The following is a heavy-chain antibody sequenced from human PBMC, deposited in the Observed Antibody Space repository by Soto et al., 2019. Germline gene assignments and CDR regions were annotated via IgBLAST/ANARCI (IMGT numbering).Heavy chain of an antibody. CDR2: ARDKANGYTT. CDR1: GFTFSDHY. V-gene: IGHV3-72*01. CDR3: VKILKTTVTVIDY. D-gene: IGHD4-17*01. J-gene: IGHJ4*02. Sequence: EVQLVESGGGLVQPGGSLRLSCAASGFTFSDHYMDWVRQAPGKGLEWVGRARDKANGYTTAYAASVKGRFTVSRDDSKNLVHLQMNSLKTEDTAVYYCVKILKTTVTVIDYWGQGTLVTVSS.